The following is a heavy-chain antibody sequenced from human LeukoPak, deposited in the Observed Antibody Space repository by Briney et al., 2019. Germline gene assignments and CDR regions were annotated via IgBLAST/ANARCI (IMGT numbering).Heavy chain of an antibody. D-gene: IGHD2/OR15-2a*01. CDR3: GKEVERHFDLKY. J-gene: IGHJ4*02. V-gene: IGHV3-23*01. CDR1: GLTSGIYA. CDR2: FSGGGDS. Sequence: GGSLRLSCAASGLTSGIYAMSWVRQAPGKGLEWVSAFSGGGDSFYADSVRGRFTVSADTSRNILYLQMNSLRAGDTAVYYCGKEVERHFDLKYWGQGTPVTVSS.